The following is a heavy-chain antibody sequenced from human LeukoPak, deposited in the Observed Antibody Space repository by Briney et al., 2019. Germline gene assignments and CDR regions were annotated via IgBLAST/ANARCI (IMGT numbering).Heavy chain of an antibody. D-gene: IGHD6-13*01. CDR2: INHSGNT. V-gene: IGHV4-34*01. Sequence: PSETLSLTCAVYGGSFSGYYWSWIRQPPGKGLEWIGEINHSGNTNYNPSLKSRVTISVDTSKNQFSLKLSSVTAADTAVYYCARVRGSSWPYYYYYYYMDVWGKGTTVTVSS. CDR3: ARVRGSSWPYYYYYYYMDV. CDR1: GGSFSGYY. J-gene: IGHJ6*03.